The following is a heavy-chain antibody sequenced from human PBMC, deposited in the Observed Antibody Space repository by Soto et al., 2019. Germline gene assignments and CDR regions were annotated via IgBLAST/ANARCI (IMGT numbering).Heavy chain of an antibody. CDR1: GYSFTSYW. J-gene: IGHJ6*02. D-gene: IGHD5-12*01. Sequence: GESLKISCKGSGYSFTSYWIGWVRQMPGKGLEWMGIIYPGDSDTRYSPSFQGQVTISADKSISTAYLQWSSLKASDTAMYYCARHVSSGYDYRYYYCGMDVWGQGTTVTVSS. CDR3: ARHVSSGYDYRYYYCGMDV. CDR2: IYPGDSDT. V-gene: IGHV5-51*01.